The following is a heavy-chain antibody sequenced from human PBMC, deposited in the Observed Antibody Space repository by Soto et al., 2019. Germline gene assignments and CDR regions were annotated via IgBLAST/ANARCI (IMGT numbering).Heavy chain of an antibody. CDR1: GFTFSSYG. D-gene: IGHD6-19*01. J-gene: IGHJ6*03. CDR3: ARDGAVAAPGSYYYYYYMDV. Sequence: GGSLRLSCAASGFTFSSYGMHWVRQAPGKGLEWVAVIWYDGSNKYYADSVKGRFTISRDNSKNTLYLQMNSLRAEDTAVYYCARDGAVAAPGSYYYYYYMDVWGKGTTVTVSS. V-gene: IGHV3-33*01. CDR2: IWYDGSNK.